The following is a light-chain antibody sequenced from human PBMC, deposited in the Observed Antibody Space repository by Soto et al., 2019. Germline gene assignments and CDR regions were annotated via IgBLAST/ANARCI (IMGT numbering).Light chain of an antibody. CDR3: SSYAGSYTLV. CDR2: DVT. J-gene: IGLJ2*01. V-gene: IGLV2-11*01. CDR1: SSNVGAYNF. Sequence: QSVLTQPRSVSGSPGQSVTISCTGTSSNVGAYNFVSWYLQHPGKAPKLIIYDVTKRPSGVPDRFSGSKSGNTASLTISGLQADDEADYYCSSYAGSYTLVFGGGTKVTVL.